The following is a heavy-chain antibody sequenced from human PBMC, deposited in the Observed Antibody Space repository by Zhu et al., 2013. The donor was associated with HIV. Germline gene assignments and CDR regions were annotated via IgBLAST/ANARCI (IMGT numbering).Heavy chain of an antibody. J-gene: IGHJ4*02. CDR2: INPNSGGT. CDR1: GYTFTDYY. D-gene: IGHD4-4*01. V-gene: IGHV1-2*02. CDR3: AREDRRLMTTLDY. Sequence: QVLLVQSGAEVKKPGASVRVSCKASGYTFTDYYIHWVRQAPGQGLEWMGWINPNSGGTNYARNFQGRVTMTRDTSIDTAFMELNTLRSDDSAVYFCAREDRRLMTTLDYWGQGTLVTVSS.